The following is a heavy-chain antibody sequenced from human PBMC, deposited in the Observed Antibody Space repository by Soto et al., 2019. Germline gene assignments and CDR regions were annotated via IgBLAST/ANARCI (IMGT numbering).Heavy chain of an antibody. CDR2: MNPNSGNT. J-gene: IGHJ6*03. CDR1: GYTFTSYD. Sequence: QVQLVQSGAEVKKPGASVKVSCKASGYTFTSYDINWVRQATGQGLEWMGWMNPNSGNTGYAQKFQGRVTMTRTTSISTAYMELRSLRSEDTAVYYCARGLVGYDILTGYYLKYYMDVWGKGTTVTVSS. CDR3: ARGLVGYDILTGYYLKYYMDV. V-gene: IGHV1-8*01. D-gene: IGHD3-9*01.